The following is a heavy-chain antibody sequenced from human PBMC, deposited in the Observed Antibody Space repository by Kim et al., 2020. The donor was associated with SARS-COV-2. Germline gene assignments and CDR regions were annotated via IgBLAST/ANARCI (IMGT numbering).Heavy chain of an antibody. CDR1: GGSISSYY. Sequence: SETLSLTCTVSGGSISSYYWSWIRQPPGKGLEWIGYIYYSGSTNYNPSLKSRVTISVDTSKNQFSLKLSSVTAADTAVYYCARGLGLRFLDKPGWFDPWGQGTLVTVSS. J-gene: IGHJ5*02. D-gene: IGHD3-3*01. V-gene: IGHV4-59*13. CDR2: IYYSGST. CDR3: ARGLGLRFLDKPGWFDP.